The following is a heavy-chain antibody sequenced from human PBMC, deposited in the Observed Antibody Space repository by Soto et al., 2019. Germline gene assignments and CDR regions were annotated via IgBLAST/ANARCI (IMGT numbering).Heavy chain of an antibody. CDR2: INSDGSST. V-gene: IGHV3-74*01. D-gene: IGHD6-13*01. CDR1: GFTFSSYW. Sequence: EVQLVESGGGLVQPGGSLRLSCAASGFTFSSYWMHWVRQAPGKGLVWVSRINSDGSSTSYADSVKGRFTISRDNAKNTLYLQMNSLRAEDTAVYYCAIGYRPPSRIAAAGTRSWFDPWGQGTLVTVSS. CDR3: AIGYRPPSRIAAAGTRSWFDP. J-gene: IGHJ5*02.